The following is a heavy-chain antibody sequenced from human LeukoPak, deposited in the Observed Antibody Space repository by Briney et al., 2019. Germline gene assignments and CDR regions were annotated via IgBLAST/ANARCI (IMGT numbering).Heavy chain of an antibody. V-gene: IGHV3-23*01. Sequence: GSLRLSCAASGFTFSNYAMGWVRQAPGKGLEWVSGISNGGGGTYYADSVKGRFTISRDNSKNTLYLQLSSLRAEDTAVYYCAKALTVIWDYNYHGMDGWGQGTTGTGS. CDR2: ISNGGGGT. CDR1: GFTFSNYA. CDR3: AKALTVIWDYNYHGMDG. J-gene: IGHJ6*02. D-gene: IGHD3-16*02.